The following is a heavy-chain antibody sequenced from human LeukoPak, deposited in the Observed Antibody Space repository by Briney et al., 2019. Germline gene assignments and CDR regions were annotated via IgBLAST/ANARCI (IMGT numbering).Heavy chain of an antibody. CDR1: GGTFSSYA. CDR3: AREGNDYVWGSYRRPPDYGMDV. J-gene: IGHJ6*02. Sequence: GASVKVSCKASGGTFSSYAISWVRQAPGQGLEWMGGVIPIFGTANYAQKFQGRVTITADESTSTAYMELSSLRSEDTAVYYCAREGNDYVWGSYRRPPDYGMDVWGQGTTVTVS. D-gene: IGHD3-16*02. V-gene: IGHV1-69*13. CDR2: VIPIFGTA.